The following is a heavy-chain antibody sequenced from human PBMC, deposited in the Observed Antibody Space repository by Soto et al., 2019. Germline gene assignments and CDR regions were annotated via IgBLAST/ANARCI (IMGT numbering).Heavy chain of an antibody. V-gene: IGHV3-21*01. D-gene: IGHD4-17*01. CDR3: PRDLNYGGNSGNGY. CDR2: ISSSSSYI. CDR1: GFTFSSYS. J-gene: IGHJ4*02. Sequence: GSLRLSCAASGFTFSSYSMNWVRQAPGKGLEWVSSISSSSSYIYYAYSVKGRFTISRDNAKNSLYLQMTSLRAEDTAVYYCPRDLNYGGNSGNGYWGQGTLVTVSS.